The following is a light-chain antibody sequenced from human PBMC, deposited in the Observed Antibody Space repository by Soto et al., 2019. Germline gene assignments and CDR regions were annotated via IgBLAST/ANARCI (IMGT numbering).Light chain of an antibody. CDR2: DVV. Sequence: QSALTQPRSVSGSPGQSVTISCTGTSSDVGGSNSVSWYQQYPGKAPKLIIYDVVQRPSGVPDRFSGFKFGNTASLTISGLQAEDEAHYYCSSYAGTKSRYVFGTGTKLTVL. CDR3: SSYAGTKSRYV. V-gene: IGLV2-11*01. CDR1: SSDVGGSNS. J-gene: IGLJ1*01.